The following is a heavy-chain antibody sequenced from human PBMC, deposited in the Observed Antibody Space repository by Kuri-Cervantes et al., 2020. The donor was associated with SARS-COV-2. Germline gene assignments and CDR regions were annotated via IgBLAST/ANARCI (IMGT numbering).Heavy chain of an antibody. CDR1: GGSISSYY. D-gene: IGHD6-13*01. V-gene: IGHV4-59*08. CDR2: IYYSGIT. CDR3: ARHYGYSSSWYRYYYYYYMDV. Sequence: GSLRLSCTVSGGSISSYYWNWIRQSPGKGLEWIGNIYYSGITNYNPALKSRLTISVDTSKNQFSLKLSSVTAADTAVYYCARHYGYSSSWYRYYYYYYMDVWGKGTTVTVSS. J-gene: IGHJ6*03.